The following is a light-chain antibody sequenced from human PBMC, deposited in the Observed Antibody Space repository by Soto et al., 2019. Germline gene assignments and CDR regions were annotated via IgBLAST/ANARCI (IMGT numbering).Light chain of an antibody. Sequence: DIQLTQSPSSLSASVGDRVTITCRANQTLHNYLNWYQQTPGRAPKLLIYAASNLRGGVPSRVSGGGSGTDFTLTISSLQPDDFATYYWQESFSPLYTCGQGTTLDI. V-gene: IGKV1-39*01. CDR1: QTLHNY. CDR3: QESFSPLYT. CDR2: AAS. J-gene: IGKJ2*01.